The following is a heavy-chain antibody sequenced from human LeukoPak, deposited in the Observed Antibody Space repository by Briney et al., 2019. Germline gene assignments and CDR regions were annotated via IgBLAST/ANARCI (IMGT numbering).Heavy chain of an antibody. CDR3: ARELGIIK. CDR2: IYHSGST. CDR1: GYSISSGYY. J-gene: IGHJ4*02. D-gene: IGHD1-14*01. Sequence: SETLSLTCTVSGYSISSGYYWGWIRQPPGKGLEWIGSIYHSGSTYYNPSLKSRVTISVDTSKNQFSLKLSSVTAADTAVYYCARELGIIKWGQGTLVTVSS. V-gene: IGHV4-38-2*02.